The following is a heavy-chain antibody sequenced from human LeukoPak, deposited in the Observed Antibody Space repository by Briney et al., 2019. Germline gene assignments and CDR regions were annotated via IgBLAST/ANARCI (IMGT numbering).Heavy chain of an antibody. V-gene: IGHV3-23*01. CDR3: AKDELVVHYYFDY. CDR1: GFTFSSYA. Sequence: GGSPRLSCAASGFTFSSYAMSWVRQAPGKGLEWVSAISGSGGSTYYADSVKGRFTISRDNSKNTLYLQMNSLRAEDTAVYYCAKDELVVHYYFDYWGQGTLVTVSS. CDR2: ISGSGGST. D-gene: IGHD2-2*01. J-gene: IGHJ4*02.